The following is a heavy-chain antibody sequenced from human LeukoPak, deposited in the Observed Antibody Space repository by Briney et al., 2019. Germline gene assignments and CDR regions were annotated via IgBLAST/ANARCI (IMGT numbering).Heavy chain of an antibody. J-gene: IGHJ4*02. D-gene: IGHD2-21*02. CDR3: GKAQTACGGDCYSNFDY. CDR1: GFTFSDYA. Sequence: GGSLRLSCAASGFTFSDYAMSWVRHAPGKGLEWVSAISGRGGNTYYADSVKGRFTISRDSSKNTLSLQMNTLRAEDTAVYYCGKAQTACGGDCYSNFDYWGRGALVTVSS. V-gene: IGHV3-23*01. CDR2: ISGRGGNT.